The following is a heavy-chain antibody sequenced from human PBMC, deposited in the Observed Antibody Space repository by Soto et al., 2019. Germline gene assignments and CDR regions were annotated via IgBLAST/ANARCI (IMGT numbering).Heavy chain of an antibody. D-gene: IGHD6-13*01. CDR1: SDSISSYY. CDR2: ISYSGST. CDR3: ARGTSWQLPFDY. J-gene: IGHJ4*02. Sequence: SETLSLTCTVSSDSISSYYWSWIRQPPGKRLEWIGYISYSGSTDYNPSLKSRVTISGDTSKNQFSLKVSSVTAADTAVYYCARGTSWQLPFDYWGPGTLVTVSS. V-gene: IGHV4-59*01.